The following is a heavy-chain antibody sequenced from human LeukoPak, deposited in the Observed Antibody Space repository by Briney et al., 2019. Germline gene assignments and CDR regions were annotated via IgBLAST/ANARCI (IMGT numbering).Heavy chain of an antibody. D-gene: IGHD3-3*01. V-gene: IGHV4-38-2*02. CDR3: ARDAKDLWSGHFEL. J-gene: IGHJ4*02. CDR2: IYHSGST. CDR1: GYSISSGYY. Sequence: SETLSLTCTVSGYSISSGYYWGWIRQPPGKGLEWIGSIYHSGSTYYNPSLKSRVTISVDTSKNQFSLKLSSVTAADTAVYYCARDAKDLWSGHFELWGQGTLVTVS.